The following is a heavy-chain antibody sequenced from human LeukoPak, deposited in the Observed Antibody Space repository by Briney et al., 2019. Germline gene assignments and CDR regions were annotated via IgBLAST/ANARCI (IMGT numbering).Heavy chain of an antibody. CDR3: ATYDSYSNWFDP. Sequence: SETLSLTCIVSGGSITSGYYWGWTRQPPGKGLEWIGSIYYSGSTYYNPSLKSRVTISVDTSKNQFSLKLSFVTAADTAVYYCATYDSYSNWFDPWGQGTLVTVSS. V-gene: IGHV4-38-2*02. CDR1: GGSITSGYY. D-gene: IGHD2-21*01. J-gene: IGHJ5*02. CDR2: IYYSGST.